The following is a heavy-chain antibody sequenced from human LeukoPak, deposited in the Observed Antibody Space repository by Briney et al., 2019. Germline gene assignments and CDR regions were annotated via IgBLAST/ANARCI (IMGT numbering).Heavy chain of an antibody. CDR2: INQDGSAK. CDR1: GFTFSNAW. Sequence: GESLRLSCAAAGFTFSNAWMSWVRQAPGKGLEWVANINQDGSAKHYIDSVKGRFTISRDNAKRSVYMQMDSLRAEDTAVYYSARSLWPEHFWAQGTLVTVSS. J-gene: IGHJ4*02. D-gene: IGHD2/OR15-2a*01. CDR3: ARSLWPEHF. V-gene: IGHV3-7*01.